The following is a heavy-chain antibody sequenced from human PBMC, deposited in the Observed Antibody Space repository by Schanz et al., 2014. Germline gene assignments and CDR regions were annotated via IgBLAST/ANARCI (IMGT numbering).Heavy chain of an antibody. V-gene: IGHV3-30*18. CDR1: GITLSGYG. CDR2: ISFDGRNT. Sequence: QAQLVESGGGVVQPGRSLRLSCAASGITLSGYGLHWVRQAPGKGLEWVGFISFDGRNTGYAHSVKGRFTISRDNSKNALYLQMNSLRAEDTAVYYCAKEKEEVAADGSFFDYWGQGTLVTVSS. D-gene: IGHD6-13*01. CDR3: AKEKEEVAADGSFFDY. J-gene: IGHJ4*02.